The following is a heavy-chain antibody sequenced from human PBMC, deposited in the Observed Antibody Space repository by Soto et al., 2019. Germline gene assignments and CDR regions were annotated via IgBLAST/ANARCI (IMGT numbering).Heavy chain of an antibody. CDR3: ARIKLVEWFFINVDVYDMDV. D-gene: IGHD3-3*01. V-gene: IGHV3-48*02. J-gene: IGHJ6*02. CDR1: GFSLSDYA. CDR2: ISSDSRTI. Sequence: EVQMVESGGDLVQPGGSLRLSCVASGFSLSDYAVNWVRQAPGKGLEWVSFISSDSRTIYYADSVEGRFTVSRDNARNSVSLQMDSLRDEGAAVYYCARIKLVEWFFINVDVYDMDVWGQGTPVTVSS.